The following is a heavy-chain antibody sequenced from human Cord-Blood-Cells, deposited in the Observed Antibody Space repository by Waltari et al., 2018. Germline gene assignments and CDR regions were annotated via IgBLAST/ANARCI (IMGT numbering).Heavy chain of an antibody. CDR2: FFPIFGTE. J-gene: IGHJ6*03. D-gene: IGHD1-7*01. CDR3: ARDGRTGTTRCYYYYYMDV. V-gene: IGHV1-69*01. CDR1: RATFALYD. Sequence: QAQLVQSGPEAKKPRSSVLSSCKSFRATFALYDSLCARSAHGPAPEWMGWFFPIFGTEKYAQKFKGRVTITADESTSTAYMELSSLRSEDTAVYYCARDGRTGTTRCYYYYYMDVWGKGTTVTVSS.